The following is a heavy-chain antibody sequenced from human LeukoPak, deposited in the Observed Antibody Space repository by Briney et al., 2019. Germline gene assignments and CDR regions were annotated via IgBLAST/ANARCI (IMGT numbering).Heavy chain of an antibody. V-gene: IGHV3-23*01. CDR1: GFTFSSYV. J-gene: IGHJ4*02. CDR2: ISGSGDST. CDR3: AKGLGGGYYVFDS. D-gene: IGHD1-26*01. Sequence: GGSLRLSCAASGFTFSSYVMNWVRQAPGKGLEWVSGISGSGDSTNYADSMKGRFTISRDNSKNTLDLQMNDLRAKDTAVFYCAKGLGGGYYVFDSWGRGTLVTVSS.